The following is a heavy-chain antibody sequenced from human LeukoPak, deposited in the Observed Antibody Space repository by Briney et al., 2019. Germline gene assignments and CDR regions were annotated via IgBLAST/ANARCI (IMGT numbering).Heavy chain of an antibody. CDR3: AKRGIAAASYYFDY. V-gene: IGHV3-30*18. J-gene: IGHJ4*02. CDR1: GFTFSVFG. D-gene: IGHD6-13*01. Sequence: GGSLRLSCAASGFTFSVFGIHWVRQAPGKGLEWVAVISYDGSNEYYADSVKGRFTISRDNSKNTLYLQMNSLRAEDTAVYYCAKRGIAAASYYFDYWGQGTLVTVSS. CDR2: ISYDGSNE.